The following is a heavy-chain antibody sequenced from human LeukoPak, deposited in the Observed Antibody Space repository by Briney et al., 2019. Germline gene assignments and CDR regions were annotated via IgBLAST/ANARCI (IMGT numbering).Heavy chain of an antibody. CDR3: ARGTWGTMVTGHY. J-gene: IGHJ4*02. Sequence: SETLSLTCAVYGGSFSGYYCSWIRQPPGKGLEWIGEINHSGSTNYNPSLKSRVTISVDTSKNQFSLKLSSVTAADTAVYYCARGTWGTMVTGHYWGQGTLVNVSS. V-gene: IGHV4-34*01. CDR2: INHSGST. D-gene: IGHD5-18*01. CDR1: GGSFSGYY.